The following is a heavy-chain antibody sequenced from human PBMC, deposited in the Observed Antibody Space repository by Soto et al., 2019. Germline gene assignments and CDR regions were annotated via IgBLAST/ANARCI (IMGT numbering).Heavy chain of an antibody. Sequence: QVQLQESGPGLVKPSQTLSLTCTVSGGSISSGDYYWSWIRQTPGKGLEWIGYIYYSGSTYYNASLNSRVTIPVATSKNHFSLKLSSVTAADTAVYSCARVRGATYFDYWGQGTLVTVSS. D-gene: IGHD3-10*01. J-gene: IGHJ4*02. CDR2: IYYSGST. V-gene: IGHV4-30-4*01. CDR1: GGSISSGDYY. CDR3: ARVRGATYFDY.